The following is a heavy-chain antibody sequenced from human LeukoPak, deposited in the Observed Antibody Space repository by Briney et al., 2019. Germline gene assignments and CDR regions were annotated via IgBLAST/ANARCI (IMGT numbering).Heavy chain of an antibody. Sequence: ASVKVSCKASGYTFTGYYMHWVRQATGPGLEWMGWINPNSGGTNNAQKFQGRVTMTSDTSISTAYMELSRLRSDDTAEYYWASAGDCRSTSCYTVAYWGQGTLVTVSS. J-gene: IGHJ4*02. CDR1: GYTFTGYY. CDR2: INPNSGGT. V-gene: IGHV1-2*02. D-gene: IGHD2-2*02. CDR3: ASAGDCRSTSCYTVAY.